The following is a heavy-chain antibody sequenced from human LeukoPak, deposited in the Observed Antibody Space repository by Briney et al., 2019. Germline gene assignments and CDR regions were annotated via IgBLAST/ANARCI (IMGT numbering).Heavy chain of an antibody. CDR1: GGTFSSYA. CDR2: IIPIFGTV. D-gene: IGHD2-2*01. Sequence: SVKVSCKASGGTFSSYAISWVRQAPGQGLEWMGGIIPIFGTVNYAQKFQGRVTITTDESTSTAYMELSSLRSEDTAVYYCARVSVYCSSTSCYNWFDPWGQGTLVTVSS. V-gene: IGHV1-69*05. J-gene: IGHJ5*02. CDR3: ARVSVYCSSTSCYNWFDP.